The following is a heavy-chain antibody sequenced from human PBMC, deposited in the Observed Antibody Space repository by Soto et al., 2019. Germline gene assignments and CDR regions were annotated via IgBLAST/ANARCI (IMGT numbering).Heavy chain of an antibody. CDR3: ATSKGGSRIVGRLDY. J-gene: IGHJ4*02. CDR1: GFTFSSYA. Sequence: EVQLVESGGGLVQPGGSLRLSCAASGFTFSSYAMHWVRQAPGTGLEYVSAISSNGGNTYYANSVKGRFTISRDNSKNTLFLQMGSLEAEDMAVYYCATSKGGSRIVGRLDYWGQGTPVTISS. D-gene: IGHD1-26*01. V-gene: IGHV3-64*01. CDR2: ISSNGGNT.